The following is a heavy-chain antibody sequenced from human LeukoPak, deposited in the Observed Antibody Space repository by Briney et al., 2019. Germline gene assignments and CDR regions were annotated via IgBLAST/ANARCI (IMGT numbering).Heavy chain of an antibody. V-gene: IGHV3-74*01. CDR2: INGDGSRT. Sequence: AGGSLRLSCAASGFTFSTNWMHWVRQAPGKGLVWVSRINGDGSRTNYADSVKGRFTISRDNSKNTLYLQMNSLRAEDTAVYYCANIPTYNWNSYYYYYYMDVWGKGTTVTVSS. CDR3: ANIPTYNWNSYYYYYYMDV. D-gene: IGHD1-7*01. J-gene: IGHJ6*03. CDR1: GFTFSTNW.